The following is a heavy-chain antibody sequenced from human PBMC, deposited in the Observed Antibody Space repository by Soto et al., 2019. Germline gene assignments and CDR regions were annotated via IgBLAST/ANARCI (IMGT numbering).Heavy chain of an antibody. V-gene: IGHV4-59*08. J-gene: IGHJ6*02. CDR2: IYYTGST. CDR1: GGSITSYY. CDR3: ARHAYGSGFYYGMEV. Sequence: SETLSLTCTVSGGSITSYYWSWIRQPPGKGLEWLGYIYYTGSTNYNPSLKSRVTISLDTSKNQFSLKLSSVTAADTAVYYCARHAYGSGFYYGMEVWGQGTTVTVSS. D-gene: IGHD3-10*01.